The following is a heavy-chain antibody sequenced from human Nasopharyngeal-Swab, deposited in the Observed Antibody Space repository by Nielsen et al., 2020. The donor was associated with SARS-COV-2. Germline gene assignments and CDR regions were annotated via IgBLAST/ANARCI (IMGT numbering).Heavy chain of an antibody. J-gene: IGHJ4*02. CDR3: ARGKSNSRVVRGYFDY. CDR2: IYYSGST. D-gene: IGHD3-10*01. Sequence: RQAPGKGLEWIGYIYYSGSTTYNPSLKSRVTISVDTSKNQFSLKLSSVTAADTAVYYCARGKSNSRVVRGYFDYWGQGTLVTVSS. V-gene: IGHV4-59*01.